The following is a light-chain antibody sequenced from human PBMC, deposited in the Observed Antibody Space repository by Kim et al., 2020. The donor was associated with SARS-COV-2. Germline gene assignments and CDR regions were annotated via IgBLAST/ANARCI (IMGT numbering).Light chain of an antibody. Sequence: LLPGERATLSCRASQSVSSYLAWYQQKPGQAPRLLIYDASNRATGIPARFSGSGSGTDFTLTISSLEPEDFAVYYCQQRSNWPPRFGPGTKVDIK. CDR3: QQRSNWPPR. CDR2: DAS. CDR1: QSVSSY. J-gene: IGKJ3*01. V-gene: IGKV3-11*01.